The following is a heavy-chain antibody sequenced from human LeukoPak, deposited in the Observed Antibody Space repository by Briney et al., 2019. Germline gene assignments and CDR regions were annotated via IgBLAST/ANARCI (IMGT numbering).Heavy chain of an antibody. CDR1: GFTFSSYA. CDR2: ISGSGGST. D-gene: IGHD6-19*01. V-gene: IGHV3-23*01. CDR3: AKMPVSYSSGWSTFDY. Sequence: GGSLRLSCAASGFTFSSYATSWVRQAPGKGLEWVSAISGSGGSTYYADSVKGRFTISRDNSKNTLYLQMSSLRAEDTAVYYCAKMPVSYSSGWSTFDYWGQGTLVTVSS. J-gene: IGHJ4*02.